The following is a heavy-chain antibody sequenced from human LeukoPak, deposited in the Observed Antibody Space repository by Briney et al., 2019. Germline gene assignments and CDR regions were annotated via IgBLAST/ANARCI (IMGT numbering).Heavy chain of an antibody. CDR2: INPNSGGT. D-gene: IGHD3-10*01. Sequence: ASVKVSCKASGYTFTGYYMHWVRQAPGQGLEWMGWINPNSGGTNYAQKFQGRVTMTRDTSISTAYMELRSLRSDDTAVYYCARDNYYGSGSYDGYYYYMDVWGKGTTVTISS. CDR1: GYTFTGYY. CDR3: ARDNYYGSGSYDGYYYYMDV. J-gene: IGHJ6*03. V-gene: IGHV1-2*02.